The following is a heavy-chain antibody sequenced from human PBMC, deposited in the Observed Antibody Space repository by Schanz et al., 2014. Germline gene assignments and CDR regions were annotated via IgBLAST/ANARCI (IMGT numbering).Heavy chain of an antibody. Sequence: QVPLGESGGGVVQPGRSLRLSCAAYGFTLSSYAMHWVRQAPGKGQEWVAVISYDGSNKYFAASVKGRFTISRDNSKNTLYLHMNSLRTEDTGMYYCASPSGYSDYGTYFDFWGQGTPVTVSS. V-gene: IGHV3-30-3*01. D-gene: IGHD5-12*01. CDR3: ASPSGYSDYGTYFDF. CDR1: GFTLSSYA. CDR2: ISYDGSNK. J-gene: IGHJ4*02.